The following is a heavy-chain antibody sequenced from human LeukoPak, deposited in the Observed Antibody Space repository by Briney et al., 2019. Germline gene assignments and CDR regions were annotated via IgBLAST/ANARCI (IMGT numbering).Heavy chain of an antibody. CDR1: GGSFSGYY. CDR2: IYYSGST. D-gene: IGHD5-24*01. Sequence: SETLSLTCAVYGGSFSGYYWGWIRQPPGKGLEWIGSIYYSGSTYYNPSLKSRVTISVDKSKNQFSLKLSSVTAADTAVYYCARVHRDWRAFDIWGQGTMVTVSS. CDR3: ARVHRDWRAFDI. V-gene: IGHV4-34*01. J-gene: IGHJ3*02.